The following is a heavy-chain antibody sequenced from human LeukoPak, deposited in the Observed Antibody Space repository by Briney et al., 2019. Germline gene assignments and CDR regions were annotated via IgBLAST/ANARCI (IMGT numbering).Heavy chain of an antibody. V-gene: IGHV3-23*01. Sequence: GGSLRLSCAASGFTFSSYAMSWVRQAPGKGLEGVSVISGSGGSIYYADSVKGRFTISRDNSKNTLYLQMNSLRAGDTAVYYCAKGLGDSCYSASDYWGQGTLVTVSS. D-gene: IGHD2-15*01. CDR2: ISGSGGSI. J-gene: IGHJ4*02. CDR1: GFTFSSYA. CDR3: AKGLGDSCYSASDY.